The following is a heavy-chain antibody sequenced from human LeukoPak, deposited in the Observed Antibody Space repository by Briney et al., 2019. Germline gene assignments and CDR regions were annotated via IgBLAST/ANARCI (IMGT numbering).Heavy chain of an antibody. CDR3: AKGGHTTGYDYFDY. V-gene: IGHV1-2*02. CDR2: INPNSGDT. J-gene: IGHJ4*02. Sequence: ASVTVSCKSSVYIFTGHFMHWVRQAPGQGPEWMGCINPNSGDTKYSQKFQGRVTVTIDTSISTGYMELSSLRSDDTAVFYCAKGGHTTGYDYFDYWGQGTLVTVSS. D-gene: IGHD3-9*01. CDR1: VYIFTGHF.